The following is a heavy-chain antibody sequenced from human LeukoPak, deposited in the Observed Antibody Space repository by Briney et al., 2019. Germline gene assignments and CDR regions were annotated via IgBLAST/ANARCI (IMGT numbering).Heavy chain of an antibody. CDR1: GGTFSSYA. CDR2: IIPLFGTS. J-gene: IGHJ5*02. Sequence: LVKVSCKASGGTFSSYAINWVRQVPGQGLEWMGGIIPLFGTSNYAQKFQGRVTITTDESTSTAYMELSSLRSEDTAVYYCAKAGVGVVPAAMVDNWFDPWGQGTLVTVSS. D-gene: IGHD2-2*01. CDR3: AKAGVGVVPAAMVDNWFDP. V-gene: IGHV1-69*05.